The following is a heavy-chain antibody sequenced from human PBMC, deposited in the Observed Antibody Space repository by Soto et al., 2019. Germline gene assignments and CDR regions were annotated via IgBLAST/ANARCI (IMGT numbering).Heavy chain of an antibody. J-gene: IGHJ6*02. CDR1: GFTFSSYG. Sequence: QVQLVESGGGVVQPGRSLRLSCAASGFTFSSYGMHWVRQAPGKGLEWVAVISYDGSNKYYADSVKGRFTISRDNSKNTRYLQMNSLRAEDMAVYYCAKGIAAALYYYNGMDVWGQGTTVTVSS. CDR2: ISYDGSNK. V-gene: IGHV3-30*18. CDR3: AKGIAAALYYYNGMDV. D-gene: IGHD6-13*01.